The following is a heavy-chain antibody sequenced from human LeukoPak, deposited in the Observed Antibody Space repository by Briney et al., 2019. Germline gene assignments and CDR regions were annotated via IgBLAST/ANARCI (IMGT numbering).Heavy chain of an antibody. CDR1: GGSISNSNYY. V-gene: IGHV4-39*01. CDR2: TYYSGST. D-gene: IGHD5-24*01. J-gene: IGHJ6*02. Sequence: SETLSLTCTVSGGSISNSNYYWDWIRQPPGKGLEWIGTTYYSGSTYYNPSLKDRVTISVDTSKNQFSLRLSSVNPADTAVYYCAKWLLFNRYYYGIDVWGRGTTVTASS. CDR3: AKWLLFNRYYYGIDV.